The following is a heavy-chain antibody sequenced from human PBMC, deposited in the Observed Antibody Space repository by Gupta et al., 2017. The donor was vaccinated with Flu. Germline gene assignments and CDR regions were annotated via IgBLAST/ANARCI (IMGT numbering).Heavy chain of an antibody. CDR2: ISSDGSDT. CDR1: GFIFSRYW. J-gene: IGHJ4*02. CDR3: VRDPYTKYRGYVRPYDY. V-gene: IGHV3-74*03. D-gene: IGHD5-12*01. Sequence: EVQLVESGGGLVQPGGSLRLSCAASGFIFSRYWMHWVRQAPGKGLVWVSRISSDGSDTMYADSVKGRFTISRDNAKNTLYLQMNSLMAEDTAVYYCVRDPYTKYRGYVRPYDYWGQGTLVTVSS.